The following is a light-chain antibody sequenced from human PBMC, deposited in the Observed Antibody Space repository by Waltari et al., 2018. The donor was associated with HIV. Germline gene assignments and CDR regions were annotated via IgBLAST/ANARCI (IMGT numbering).Light chain of an antibody. J-gene: IGLJ3*02. CDR1: SSDVGGYNY. CDR3: SSYTSSSTPWV. CDR2: DVS. Sequence: QSALTPPASVSGSPGQSITISCTGTSSDVGGYNYVSWYQQHPGKDPKLMIYDVSKRPSGVSNRFSGSKSGNTASLTISGLQAEDEADYYCSSYTSSSTPWVFGGGTKLTVL. V-gene: IGLV2-14*01.